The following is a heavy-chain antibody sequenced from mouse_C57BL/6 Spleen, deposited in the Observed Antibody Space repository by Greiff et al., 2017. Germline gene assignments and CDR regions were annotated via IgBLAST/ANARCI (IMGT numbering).Heavy chain of an antibody. J-gene: IGHJ3*01. V-gene: IGHV1-53*01. CDR1: GYTFTSYW. CDR3: ARFSYDYGFAY. CDR2: INPSNGGT. Sequence: QVHVKQPGTELVKPGASVKLSCKASGYTFTSYWMHWVKQRPGQGLEWIGNINPSNGGTNYNEKFKSKATLTVDKSSSTAYMQLSSLTSEDSAVYYCARFSYDYGFAYWGQGTLVTVSA. D-gene: IGHD2-4*01.